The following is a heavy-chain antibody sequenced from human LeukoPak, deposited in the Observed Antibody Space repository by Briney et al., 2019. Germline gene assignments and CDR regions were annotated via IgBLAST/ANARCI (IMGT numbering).Heavy chain of an antibody. Sequence: ASVKVSCKASGGTFSSYAISWVRQAPGQGLEWMGGIIPIFGTANYAQKFQGRVTITADESTSTAYMELSSLRSEDTAVYYCARAGDSGSYVPDYWGQGTLVTVSS. J-gene: IGHJ4*02. CDR2: IIPIFGTA. CDR3: ARAGDSGSYVPDY. D-gene: IGHD1-26*01. CDR1: GGTFSSYA. V-gene: IGHV1-69*13.